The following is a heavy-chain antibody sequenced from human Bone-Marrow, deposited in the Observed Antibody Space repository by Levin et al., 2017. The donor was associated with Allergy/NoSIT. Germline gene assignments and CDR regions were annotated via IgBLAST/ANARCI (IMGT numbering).Heavy chain of an antibody. Sequence: GGSLRLSCRASGFDFNNYAMHWVRQVPGKGLEWVAIISYAGGNEYYADSVKGRFTISRDNSKNTLYLEMNSLRGEDTAIYYCAKEKDDAFDMWGQGTMVTVSS. V-gene: IGHV3-30*18. J-gene: IGHJ3*02. CDR2: ISYAGGNE. CDR1: GFDFNNYA. CDR3: AKEKDDAFDM.